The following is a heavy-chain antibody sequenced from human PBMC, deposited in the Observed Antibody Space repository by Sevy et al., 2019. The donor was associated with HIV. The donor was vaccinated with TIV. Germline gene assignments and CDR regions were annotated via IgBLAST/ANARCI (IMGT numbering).Heavy chain of an antibody. CDR3: ARGKGGIFGVVVGQFDS. J-gene: IGHJ4*02. V-gene: IGHV1-3*04. CDR1: GYSFTNYA. CDR2: IKTDNGNT. D-gene: IGHD3-3*01. Sequence: ASVKVSCKASGYSFTNYAIHWVRQAPGQGLEWMGWIKTDNGNTKYSQRFQGRVTITRDTSATTAYMEMSSLRYDDTVLYFWARGKGGIFGVVVGQFDSWGQGTLVTVSS.